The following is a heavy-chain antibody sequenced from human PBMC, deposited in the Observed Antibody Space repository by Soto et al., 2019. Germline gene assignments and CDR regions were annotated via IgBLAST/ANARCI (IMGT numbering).Heavy chain of an antibody. CDR3: AREGGYCSSTSCQGIDY. Sequence: GESLKISCKGSGYTFTNYWIGWVRQMPGKGLEWMGLIYPGDSDTRYSPSFQGQVTISADRSISTAYLHWSSLKASDTAMYYCAREGGYCSSTSCQGIDYWGQGTLVTVSS. CDR1: GYTFTNYW. J-gene: IGHJ4*02. D-gene: IGHD2-2*01. V-gene: IGHV5-51*01. CDR2: IYPGDSDT.